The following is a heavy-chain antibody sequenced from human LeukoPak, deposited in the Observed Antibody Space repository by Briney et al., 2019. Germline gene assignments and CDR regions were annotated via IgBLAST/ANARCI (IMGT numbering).Heavy chain of an antibody. D-gene: IGHD6-19*01. CDR1: GGTFSSYA. Sequence: ASVKVSCKASGGTFSSYAISWVRQAPGQGLEGMGRIIPFLGIANYAQKFQGRVTITAAKSTSTAYMELSSLRSEDTAVYYCARDRDYSSGWYEGVEYYFDYWGQGTLVTVSS. CDR2: IIPFLGIA. CDR3: ARDRDYSSGWYEGVEYYFDY. J-gene: IGHJ4*02. V-gene: IGHV1-69*04.